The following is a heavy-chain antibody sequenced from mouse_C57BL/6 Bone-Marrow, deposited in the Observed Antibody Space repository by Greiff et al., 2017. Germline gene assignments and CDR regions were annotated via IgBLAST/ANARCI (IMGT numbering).Heavy chain of an antibody. Sequence: EVQVVESGGGLVQPGESLKLSCESNEYEFPSHDLSWVRKTPEKRLEFVAAINSDGGSTYYPNTMERRFIISRDNTKKTLYLQMRSLRSEDTALYYCARPITTREGFDYWGQGTTLTVSS. J-gene: IGHJ2*01. V-gene: IGHV5-2*01. CDR1: EYEFPSHD. CDR3: ARPITTREGFDY. CDR2: INSDGGST. D-gene: IGHD2-4*01.